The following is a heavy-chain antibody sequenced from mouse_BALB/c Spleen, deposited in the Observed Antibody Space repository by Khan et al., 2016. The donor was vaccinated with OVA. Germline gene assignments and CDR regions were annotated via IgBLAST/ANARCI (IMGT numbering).Heavy chain of an antibody. D-gene: IGHD1-1*01. J-gene: IGHJ2*01. Sequence: VQLQQPGPELVKPGASVKMSCKASGYILTSYYIHWVKQRPGQGLEWIGWIYPGDGTTKYNEKFKDKTTLTTDKSSSTAYMLLSSLTSEDSAIYFCARGYYGYLDYGGQGTTLTVSS. V-gene: IGHV1S56*01. CDR1: GYILTSYY. CDR2: IYPGDGTT. CDR3: ARGYYGYLDY.